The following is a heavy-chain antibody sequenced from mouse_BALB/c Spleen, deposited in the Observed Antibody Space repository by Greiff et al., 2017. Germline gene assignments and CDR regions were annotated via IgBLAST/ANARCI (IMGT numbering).Heavy chain of an antibody. CDR3: ARLGYDGVDY. Sequence: EVKLVESGAELVKPGASVKLSCTASGFNIKDTYMHWVKQRPEQGLEWIGRIDPANGNTKYDPKFQGKATITADTSSNTAYLQLSSLTSEDTAVYYCARLGYDGVDYWGQGTTLTVSS. CDR2: IDPANGNT. J-gene: IGHJ2*01. D-gene: IGHD2-14*01. V-gene: IGHV14-3*02. CDR1: GFNIKDTY.